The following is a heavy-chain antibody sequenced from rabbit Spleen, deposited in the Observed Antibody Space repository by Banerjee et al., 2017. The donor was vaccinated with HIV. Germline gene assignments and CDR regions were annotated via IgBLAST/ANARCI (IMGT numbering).Heavy chain of an antibody. CDR3: ARDAGSGDYIDVYFNL. V-gene: IGHV1S40*01. CDR1: GVSFSSDHY. Sequence: QSLEESGGDLVKPGASLTLTCTASGVSFSSDHYMCWVRQAPGKGLEWIACIEGGGSAFSYFASWAKGRFTISKTSSTTVTLQMTSLTAADTATYFCARDAGSGDYIDVYFNLWGPGTLVTVS. CDR2: IEGGGSAFS. D-gene: IGHD8-1*01. J-gene: IGHJ4*01.